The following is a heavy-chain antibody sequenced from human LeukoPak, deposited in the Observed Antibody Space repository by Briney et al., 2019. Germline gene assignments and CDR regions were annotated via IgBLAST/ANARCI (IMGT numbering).Heavy chain of an antibody. V-gene: IGHV4-34*01. CDR2: INHSGST. CDR3: ARAPITMIVVVIPRASDI. Sequence: SETLSLTCAVYGGSFSSYYWSWIRQPPGKGLEWIGEINHSGSTNYNPSLKSRVTISVDTSKNQFSLKLSSVTAADTAVYYCARAPITMIVVVIPRASDIWGQGTMVTVSS. CDR1: GGSFSSYY. J-gene: IGHJ3*02. D-gene: IGHD3-22*01.